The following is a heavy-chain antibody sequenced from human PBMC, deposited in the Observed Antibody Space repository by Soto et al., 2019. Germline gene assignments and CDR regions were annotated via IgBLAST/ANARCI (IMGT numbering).Heavy chain of an antibody. J-gene: IGHJ4*02. CDR2: ISWNSGNI. V-gene: IGHV3-9*01. CDR1: GFFFEDYA. Sequence: PGGSLRLSCAASGFFFEDYAMHWVRPAPGKGLEWVSGISWNSGNIGYADSAKGRFTISRHNAKNSLYLQMNSLRTEDTAFYFCAKDMRSSQGGSYAAELWGQGNVVTVSA. CDR3: AKDMRSSQGGSYAAEL. D-gene: IGHD3-10*01.